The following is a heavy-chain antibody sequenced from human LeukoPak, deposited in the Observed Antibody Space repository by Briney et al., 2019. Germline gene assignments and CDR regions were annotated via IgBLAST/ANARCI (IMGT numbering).Heavy chain of an antibody. CDR1: GFTFDDYA. D-gene: IGHD3-10*01. V-gene: IGHV3-9*01. CDR3: AKDPTNYGSGSYLFDY. CDR2: ISWNSGSI. Sequence: GGSLRLSCAASGFTFDDYAMHWVRQAPGKGLEWVSGISWNSGSIGYADSVKGRFTISRDNAKNSLYLQMNSLRAEDTALYYCAKDPTNYGSGSYLFDYWGQGTLVTVSS. J-gene: IGHJ4*02.